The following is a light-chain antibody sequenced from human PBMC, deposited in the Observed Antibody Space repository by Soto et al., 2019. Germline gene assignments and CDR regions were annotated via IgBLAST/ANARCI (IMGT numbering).Light chain of an antibody. CDR1: QSVSSSY. CDR3: QQYGTSPVT. Sequence: EIVLTQSPGTLSLSPGERATLSCRASQSVSSSYLAWYQQKPGQAPRLLIYGASSRATGIPDRFSGSGSETDFTLTISRLEPEDFAVYYCQQYGTSPVTFGQGTRLEIK. J-gene: IGKJ5*01. CDR2: GAS. V-gene: IGKV3-20*01.